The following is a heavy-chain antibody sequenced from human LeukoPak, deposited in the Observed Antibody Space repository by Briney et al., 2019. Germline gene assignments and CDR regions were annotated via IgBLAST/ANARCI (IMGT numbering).Heavy chain of an antibody. Sequence: ASVKVSCKASGYTFTIYFMHWVRQAPGQGLEWMGIINPSGGSTSYAQKFQGRVTMTRDTSTSTVYMELSSLRSEDTAVYYCARDLDQADYYDSSGYGYGMDVWGQGTTVTVSS. J-gene: IGHJ6*02. CDR2: INPSGGST. D-gene: IGHD3-22*01. CDR1: GYTFTIYF. CDR3: ARDLDQADYYDSSGYGYGMDV. V-gene: IGHV1-46*01.